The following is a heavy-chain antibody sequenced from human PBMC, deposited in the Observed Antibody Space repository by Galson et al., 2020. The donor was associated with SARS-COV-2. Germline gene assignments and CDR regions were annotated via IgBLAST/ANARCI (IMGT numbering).Heavy chain of an antibody. V-gene: IGHV4-30-4*01. J-gene: IGHJ3*02. CDR1: GGSISSGDYY. CDR2: IYYSGST. Sequence: SETLSLTCTVSGGSISSGDYYWSWIRQPPGKGLEWIGYIYYSGSTYYNPSLKSRVTISVDTSKNQFSLKLSSVTAADTAVYYCARAAMITFGGVIALDAFDIWGQGTMVTVSS. D-gene: IGHD3-16*02. CDR3: ARAAMITFGGVIALDAFDI.